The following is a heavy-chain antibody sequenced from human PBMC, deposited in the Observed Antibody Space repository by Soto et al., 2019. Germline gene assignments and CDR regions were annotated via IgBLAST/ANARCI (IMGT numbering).Heavy chain of an antibody. Sequence: SVKVSCKASGGTFSSYAISWVRQAPGQGLEWMGGIIPIFGTANYAQKFQGRVTITADESTSTAYMELSSLRSEDTAVYYCARDAHYPNAFDLWGQGTMVTVSS. CDR2: IIPIFGTA. J-gene: IGHJ3*01. CDR3: ARDAHYPNAFDL. V-gene: IGHV1-69*13. CDR1: GGTFSSYA. D-gene: IGHD1-26*01.